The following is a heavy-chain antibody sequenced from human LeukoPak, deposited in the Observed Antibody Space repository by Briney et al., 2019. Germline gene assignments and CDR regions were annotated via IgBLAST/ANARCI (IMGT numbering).Heavy chain of an antibody. CDR2: ISYDGSKK. Sequence: LRLSXAASGFTFSRYVMHGVRQVRGKGRVWVAVISYDGSKKYYADSVKGRLTISRDNSKTTLYLQMNSLRAEDTAVYYCAGSVVTYDAFAIWGQGPMVPVSS. CDR3: AGSVVTYDAFAI. J-gene: IGHJ3*02. V-gene: IGHV3-30*03. CDR1: GFTFSRYV. D-gene: IGHD2-21*02.